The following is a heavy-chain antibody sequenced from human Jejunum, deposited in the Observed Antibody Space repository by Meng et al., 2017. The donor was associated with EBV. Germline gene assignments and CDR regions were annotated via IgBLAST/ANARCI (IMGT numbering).Heavy chain of an antibody. J-gene: IGHJ5*02. CDR2: MNPNRGNT. CDR3: ARGASYGSALP. D-gene: IGHD5-18*01. V-gene: IGHV1-8*01. CDR1: GYTCTSYD. Sequence: LKMVQSGTESKKPGCSVKVSCKASGYTCTSYDINWVRQATGQGLEWMGWMNPNRGNTGYAQKFQGRVTMTRNTSISTAYMELSSLRSEDTAVYYCARGASYGSALPWGQGTLVTVSS.